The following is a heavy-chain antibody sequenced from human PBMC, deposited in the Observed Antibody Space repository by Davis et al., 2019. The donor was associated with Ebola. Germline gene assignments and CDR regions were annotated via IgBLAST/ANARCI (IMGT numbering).Heavy chain of an antibody. Sequence: GGSLRLSCAASGFTFSSYGMHWVRQAPGKGLEWVAVISYDGSNKYYADSVKGRFTISRDNSKNTLYLQMNSLRAEDTAVYYCARGQYDYIWGSYRPYYFDYWGQGTLVTVSS. CDR3: ARGQYDYIWGSYRPYYFDY. CDR1: GFTFSSYG. D-gene: IGHD3-16*02. V-gene: IGHV3-30*03. J-gene: IGHJ4*02. CDR2: ISYDGSNK.